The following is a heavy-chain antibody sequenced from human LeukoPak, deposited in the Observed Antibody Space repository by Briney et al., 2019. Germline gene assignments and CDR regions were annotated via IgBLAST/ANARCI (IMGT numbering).Heavy chain of an antibody. CDR2: IYSGGST. Sequence: GGSLRLSCAASGFTVSSNYMSWVRQAPGKGLEWVSVIYSGGSTYYADSVKGRFTISRDNSKNTLYLQMNSLRAEDTAVYYCARYQYDFWSGYPYWGQGTLVTVSS. CDR1: GFTVSSNY. V-gene: IGHV3-53*01. D-gene: IGHD3-3*01. J-gene: IGHJ4*02. CDR3: ARYQYDFWSGYPY.